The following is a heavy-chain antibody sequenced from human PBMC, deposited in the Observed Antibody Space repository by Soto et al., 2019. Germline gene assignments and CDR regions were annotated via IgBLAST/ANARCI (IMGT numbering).Heavy chain of an antibody. D-gene: IGHD6-13*01. CDR2: IYYSGST. V-gene: IGHV4-59*01. Sequence: RPCTVSGGSISSYYWSWIRQPPGKGLEWIGYIYYSGSTNYNPSLKSRVTISVDTSKNQFSLKLSSVTAADTAVYYCARDSIAAGPSYGMDVWGQGTTVTVSS. CDR3: ARDSIAAGPSYGMDV. J-gene: IGHJ6*02. CDR1: GGSISSYY.